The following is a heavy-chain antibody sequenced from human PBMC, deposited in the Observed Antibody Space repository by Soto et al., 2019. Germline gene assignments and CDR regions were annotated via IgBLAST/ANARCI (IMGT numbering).Heavy chain of an antibody. CDR1: GGTFSRYA. CDR2: IIPIFGTT. Sequence: QVQLVQSGAEVKKPGSSVKVSCKGSGGTFSRYAISWVRQAPGQGLEWMGGIIPIFGTTNYAQKFQGRVTITAYKSTSTAYMEQSSLRSEDTAVDFCARESDILVGIDPWGQGTLVTVSS. J-gene: IGHJ5*02. D-gene: IGHD3-9*01. V-gene: IGHV1-69*06. CDR3: ARESDILVGIDP.